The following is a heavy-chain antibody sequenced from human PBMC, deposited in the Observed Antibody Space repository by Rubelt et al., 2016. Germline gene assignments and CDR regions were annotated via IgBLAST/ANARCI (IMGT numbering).Heavy chain of an antibody. Sequence: GGGLVHPGGSLRLSCAASGFTFRSYAINWVRQAPGRGLAWVAAISGRGDNTYYADSAKGRFTISRDNSKNTLFLQMNSLSAEDTAVYYCAKFGYSSYDHFDYWGQGTLVTVSS. CDR1: GFTFRSYA. CDR2: ISGRGDNT. V-gene: IGHV3-23*01. CDR3: AKFGYSSYDHFDY. J-gene: IGHJ4*02. D-gene: IGHD5-12*01.